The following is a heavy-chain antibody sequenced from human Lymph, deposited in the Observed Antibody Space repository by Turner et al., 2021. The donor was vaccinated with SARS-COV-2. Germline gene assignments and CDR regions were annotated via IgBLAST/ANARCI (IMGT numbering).Heavy chain of an antibody. V-gene: IGHV4-39*01. CDR1: GGSVTSSSYY. J-gene: IGHJ4*02. CDR2: IYSSGST. CDR3: ARQGWLRGYFDY. Sequence: QVQLQESGPGLVTPSDTLSLTCTVSGGSVTSSSYYSGWIRQPPGKGLEWIGNIYSSGSTYYNPSLKSRVTISVDTSKNQFSLKLSSVTAADTAVYYCARQGWLRGYFDYWSQGTLVTVSS. D-gene: IGHD5-18*01.